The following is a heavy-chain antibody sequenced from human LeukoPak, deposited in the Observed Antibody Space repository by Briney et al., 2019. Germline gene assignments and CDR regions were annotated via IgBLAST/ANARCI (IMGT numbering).Heavy chain of an antibody. Sequence: GGSLRLSCAASGFTVSSNYMSWVRQAPGKGLEWVAVIYSGGSTYYADSVKGRFTISRDNSKNTLYLQMNSLRAEDTAVYYCARGTGDSSGYLFDYWGQGTLVTVSS. D-gene: IGHD3-22*01. V-gene: IGHV3-53*01. CDR1: GFTVSSNY. J-gene: IGHJ4*02. CDR3: ARGTGDSSGYLFDY. CDR2: IYSGGST.